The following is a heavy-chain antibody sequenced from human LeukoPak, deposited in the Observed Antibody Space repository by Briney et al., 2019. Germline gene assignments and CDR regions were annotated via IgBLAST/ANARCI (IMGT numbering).Heavy chain of an antibody. CDR1: GGSISSYY. Sequence: PSEALSLTCTVSGGSISSYYWTWIRQPPGKGLEWIGYIHYSGSTNYKASLKSRVTISLDMSKNQFSLRMTSVTAADTAVYYCARGGGPPSYLDFWGQGTLVTVSS. CDR3: ARGGGPPSYLDF. CDR2: IHYSGST. J-gene: IGHJ4*02. V-gene: IGHV4-59*01. D-gene: IGHD3-10*01.